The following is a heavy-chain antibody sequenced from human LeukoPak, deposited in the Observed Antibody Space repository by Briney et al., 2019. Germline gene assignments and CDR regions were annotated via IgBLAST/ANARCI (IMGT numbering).Heavy chain of an antibody. CDR1: GFTFSSYG. CDR3: ARETGTYYFDY. D-gene: IGHD3-10*01. Sequence: GGSLRLSCAASGFTFSSYGMHWVRQAPGKGLEWVAVISYDGSNKYYADSVKGRFTISRDNSKNMLYLQMNSLRADDTAVYYCARETGTYYFDYWGQGTLVTVSS. J-gene: IGHJ4*02. V-gene: IGHV3-30*03. CDR2: ISYDGSNK.